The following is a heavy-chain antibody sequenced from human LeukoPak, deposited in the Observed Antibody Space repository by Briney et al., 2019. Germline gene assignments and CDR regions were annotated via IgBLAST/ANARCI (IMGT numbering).Heavy chain of an antibody. J-gene: IGHJ6*03. CDR1: GGSISSYY. CDR2: IYYSGST. V-gene: IGHV4-59*12. CDR3: ARDSSGYDLYYYYYMDV. Sequence: SETLSLTCTVSGGSISSYYWSWIRQPPGKGLEWIGYIYYSGSTNYNPSLKSRVTISVDTSKNQFSLKLSSVTAADTAVYYCARDSSGYDLYYYYYMDVWGKGTTVTVSS. D-gene: IGHD3-22*01.